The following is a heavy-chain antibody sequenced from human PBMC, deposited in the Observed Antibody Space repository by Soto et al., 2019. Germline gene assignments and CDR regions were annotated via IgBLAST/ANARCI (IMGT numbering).Heavy chain of an antibody. D-gene: IGHD1-26*01. V-gene: IGHV3-33*01. CDR3: ASDKPRATFYYGMDV. CDR2: IWYDGSNK. CDR1: GFTFSSYG. Sequence: QVQLVESGGGVVQPGRSLRLSCAASGFTFSSYGMHWVRQAPGKGLEWVAVIWYDGSNKYYADSVKGRFTISRDNSKNTLYLQRNSLRAEDTAVYYCASDKPRATFYYGMDVWGQGTTVTVSS. J-gene: IGHJ6*02.